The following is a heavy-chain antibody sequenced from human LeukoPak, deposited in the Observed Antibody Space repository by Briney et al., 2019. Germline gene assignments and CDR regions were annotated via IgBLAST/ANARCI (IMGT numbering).Heavy chain of an antibody. V-gene: IGHV4-38-2*02. CDR3: AREPALSEGDGDYFDY. Sequence: PSETLSLTCTVSGHSISSGYYWGWIRQPPGKGLEWIGSIYHSGSTYYNPSLESRVTISVDTSKNEFSLRVRSVTAADTAVYYCAREPALSEGDGDYFDYWGQGTLVTVSS. CDR1: GHSISSGYY. D-gene: IGHD2-21*01. CDR2: IYHSGST. J-gene: IGHJ4*02.